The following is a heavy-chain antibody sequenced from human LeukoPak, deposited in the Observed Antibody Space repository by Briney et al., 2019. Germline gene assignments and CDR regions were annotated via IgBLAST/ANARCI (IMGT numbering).Heavy chain of an antibody. D-gene: IGHD3-10*01. J-gene: IGHJ4*02. CDR1: GYTSTSYG. CDR2: IIPIFGTA. CDR3: ARSDLASSVRDYFDY. Sequence: SVKVSCKASGYTSTSYGINWVRQAPGQGLEWMGGIIPIFGTANYAQKFQGRVTITADESTSTAYMELSSLRSEDTAVYYCARSDLASSVRDYFDYWGQGTLVTVSS. V-gene: IGHV1-69*13.